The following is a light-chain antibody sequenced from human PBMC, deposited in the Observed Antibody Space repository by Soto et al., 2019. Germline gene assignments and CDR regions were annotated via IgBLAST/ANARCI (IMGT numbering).Light chain of an antibody. CDR2: GAS. CDR3: QQYHDWKM. V-gene: IGKV3-15*01. CDR1: QSISSK. J-gene: IGKJ1*01. Sequence: TVMTQSPATLSVSPGEMATLSCRASQSISSKLAWYQQKPGQAPRLLIYGASTRATGVPARFSGSGSGTEFTLTISSLQSEDFAIYYCQQYHDWKMVGQVTKVEIK.